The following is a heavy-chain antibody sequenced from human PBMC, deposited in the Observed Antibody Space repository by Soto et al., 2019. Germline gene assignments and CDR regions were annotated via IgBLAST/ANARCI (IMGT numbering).Heavy chain of an antibody. Sequence: QVQLVQSGAEVKKPGASVTVSCRSSGDTFNDYYIHWVRQAPGQGLEWMGWINPNGGVTKYAQKFQGWVSMTRDTSIKTVYRQLSRLRSDDTAVYSCARESGGATATLDYYYFYMDVWGTGTTVTLSS. D-gene: IGHD5-12*01. CDR3: ARESGGATATLDYYYFYMDV. V-gene: IGHV1-2*04. CDR2: INPNGGVT. J-gene: IGHJ6*03. CDR1: GDTFNDYY.